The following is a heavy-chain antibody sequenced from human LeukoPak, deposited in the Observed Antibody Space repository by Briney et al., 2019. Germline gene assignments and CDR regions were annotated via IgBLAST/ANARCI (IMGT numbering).Heavy chain of an antibody. CDR1: GFTFSSYN. Sequence: SGGSLRLSCAASGFTFSSYNMNWVRQAPGKGLEWVSAISGSGGSTYYADSVKGRFTISRDNSKNTLYLQMNSLRAEDTAVYYCAKAPLWAYYGSGSAWGQGTLVTVSS. V-gene: IGHV3-23*01. D-gene: IGHD3-10*01. J-gene: IGHJ5*02. CDR2: ISGSGGST. CDR3: AKAPLWAYYGSGSA.